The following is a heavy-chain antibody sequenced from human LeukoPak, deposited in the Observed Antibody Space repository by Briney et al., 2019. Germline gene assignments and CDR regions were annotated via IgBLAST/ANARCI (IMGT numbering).Heavy chain of an antibody. D-gene: IGHD1-26*01. J-gene: IGHJ4*02. CDR2: ISSSSSYI. CDR3: ARSKSGSYYDLYYFDY. V-gene: IGHV3-21*01. Sequence: GGSLRLSCAASGFTFSSYSMNWVRQAPGKGLEWVSSISSSSSYIYYADSVKGRFTISRDNAKNSLYLQMNSLRAEDTAVYYCARSKSGSYYDLYYFDYWGQGTLVTVSS. CDR1: GFTFSSYS.